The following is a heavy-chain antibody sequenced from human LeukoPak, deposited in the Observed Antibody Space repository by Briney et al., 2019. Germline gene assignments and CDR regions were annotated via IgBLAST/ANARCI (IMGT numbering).Heavy chain of an antibody. V-gene: IGHV3-30*02. J-gene: IGHJ3*02. Sequence: GGSLRLSCAASGFTFSSYGMHWVRQAPGKGLEWVAFIRYDGSNKYYADSAKGRFTISRDNSKNTLYLQMNSLRAEDTAVYYCAKSLPTYYYDSSGYSGAFDIWGQGTMVTVSS. CDR1: GFTFSSYG. CDR2: IRYDGSNK. D-gene: IGHD3-22*01. CDR3: AKSLPTYYYDSSGYSGAFDI.